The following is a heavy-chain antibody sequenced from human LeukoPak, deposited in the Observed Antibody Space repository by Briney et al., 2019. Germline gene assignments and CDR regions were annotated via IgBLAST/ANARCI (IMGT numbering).Heavy chain of an antibody. Sequence: ASVKVSFKASGYTFTSYGISWVRQAPGQGLEWMGWISAYNGNTNYAQKLQGRVTMTTDTSTSTAYMELRSLRSDDTAVYYCARELPSPNDHHYFDYWGQGTLVTVSS. CDR2: ISAYNGNT. CDR3: ARELPSPNDHHYFDY. D-gene: IGHD1-1*01. J-gene: IGHJ4*02. V-gene: IGHV1-18*01. CDR1: GYTFTSYG.